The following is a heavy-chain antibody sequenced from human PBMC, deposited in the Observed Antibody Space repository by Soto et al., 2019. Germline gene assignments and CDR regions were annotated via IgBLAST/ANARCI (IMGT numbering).Heavy chain of an antibody. CDR1: GFTFSSYA. D-gene: IGHD6-19*01. J-gene: IGHJ6*02. V-gene: IGHV3-30-3*01. CDR2: ISYDGSNK. CDR3: AGDGSSGWGYYYYGMAV. Sequence: QVQLVESGGGVVQPGRSLRLSCAASGFTFSSYAMHWVRQAPSKGLEWVAVISYDGSNKYYADSVKGRFTISRDNSKSTLYLQRNSLRAEDTAVYYCAGDGSSGWGYYYYGMAVWGRGTTVTVSS.